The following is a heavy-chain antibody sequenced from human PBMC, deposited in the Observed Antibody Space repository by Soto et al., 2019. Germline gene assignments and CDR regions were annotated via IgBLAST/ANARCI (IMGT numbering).Heavy chain of an antibody. D-gene: IGHD1-26*01. CDR1: GYTFTSYG. Sequence: ASVKVSYKASGYTFTSYGISWVRKAPGQGLEWMGWINTYNGNTDYAQNLQGRVTMTTDTSTSTAYMELWGLRSDDPAVYYCARAVGGASAFDVWGQGTMVTVSS. V-gene: IGHV1-18*01. J-gene: IGHJ3*01. CDR2: INTYNGNT. CDR3: ARAVGGASAFDV.